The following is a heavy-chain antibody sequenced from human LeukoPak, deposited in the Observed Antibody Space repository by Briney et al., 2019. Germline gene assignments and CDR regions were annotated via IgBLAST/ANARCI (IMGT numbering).Heavy chain of an antibody. CDR1: GFTFNNFA. CDR3: AKTGQFDY. J-gene: IGHJ4*02. V-gene: IGHV3-23*01. Sequence: GGSLRLSCAASGFTFNNFAMGWVRLAPGKGLEWVSSITGSGGSTYYADSVKGRFTISGDNSKNTLYVQMNSLRAEDTAVYYCAKTGQFDYWGQGTLVTVSS. CDR2: ITGSGGST.